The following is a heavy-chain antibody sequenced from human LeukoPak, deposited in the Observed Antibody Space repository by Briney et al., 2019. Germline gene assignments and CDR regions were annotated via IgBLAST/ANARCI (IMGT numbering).Heavy chain of an antibody. D-gene: IGHD3-3*01. Sequence: GGSLRLSCAASGFTVSSNYMSWVRQAPGKWLEWVSVTYSGGSTYYADSVKGRFTISRDNSKNTLYLQMNSLRAEDTAVYYCARTTIFGVGFDYWGQGTLVTVSS. V-gene: IGHV3-53*01. CDR2: TYSGGST. CDR1: GFTVSSNY. J-gene: IGHJ4*02. CDR3: ARTTIFGVGFDY.